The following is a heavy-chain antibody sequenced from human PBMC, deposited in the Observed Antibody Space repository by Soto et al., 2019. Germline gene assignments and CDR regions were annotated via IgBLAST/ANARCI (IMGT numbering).Heavy chain of an antibody. CDR3: ATMGTPATGLYFFDY. Sequence: PSETLSLTYTVSGGSIRGVSCYWSRNSQPPGKGLEWIGFISYSGSTYYSTSLKSRVTISVDTSKSQFSLNLSFVTDADTAVYYCATMGTPATGLYFFDYWGQGSLVTVSS. V-gene: IGHV4-30-4*01. J-gene: IGHJ4*02. CDR1: GGSIRGVSCY. CDR2: ISYSGST. D-gene: IGHD2-15*01.